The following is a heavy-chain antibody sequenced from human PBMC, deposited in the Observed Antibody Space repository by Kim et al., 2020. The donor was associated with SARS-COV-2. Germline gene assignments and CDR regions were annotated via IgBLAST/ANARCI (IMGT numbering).Heavy chain of an antibody. D-gene: IGHD6-13*01. CDR2: T. J-gene: IGHJ1*01. Sequence: TYYAASVKSRFTISIDNSKNTLSLQMNSLRAEDTAMFYCVKVKAAAATFHRWDQGTLVTVSS. V-gene: IGHV3-23*01. CDR3: VKVKAAAATFHR.